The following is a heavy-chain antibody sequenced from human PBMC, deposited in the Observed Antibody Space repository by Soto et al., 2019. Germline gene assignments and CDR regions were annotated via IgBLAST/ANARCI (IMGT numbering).Heavy chain of an antibody. CDR1: VFTFTRYS. CDR2: ISSTTNYI. CDR3: ARESEDLTSNFDY. Sequence: PGESLKTSCAASVFTFTRYSMNWVRQAPGKGLEWVSSISSTTNYIYYADSMKGRFTVSRDNAKNSVYLEMNSLSAEDTAVYYCARESEDLTSNFDYWGQGTLVTAPQ. V-gene: IGHV3-21*01. J-gene: IGHJ4*02.